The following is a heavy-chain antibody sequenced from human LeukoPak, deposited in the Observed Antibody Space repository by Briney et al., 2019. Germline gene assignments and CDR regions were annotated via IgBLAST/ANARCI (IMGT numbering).Heavy chain of an antibody. Sequence: GESLKISCKGSGYSFTSYWIGWVRQMPGKGLEWMGIIYPGDSDTRYSPSSQGQVTISADRSISTAYLQWSSLKASDTAMYYCARRLVGATRDNWFDPWGQGTLVTVSS. CDR2: IYPGDSDT. J-gene: IGHJ5*02. V-gene: IGHV5-51*01. CDR1: GYSFTSYW. CDR3: ARRLVGATRDNWFDP. D-gene: IGHD1-26*01.